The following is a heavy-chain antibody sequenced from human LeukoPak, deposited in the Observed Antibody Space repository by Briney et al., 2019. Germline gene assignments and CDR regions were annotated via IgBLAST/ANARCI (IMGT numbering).Heavy chain of an antibody. CDR3: ARESPDSGYYIDY. D-gene: IGHD3-22*01. CDR1: GFTFSSCS. Sequence: GGSLRLSCAASGFTFSSCSMNWVRQAPGKGLEWVSYISSSSTIYYADSVKGRFTISRDNAKNSLYLQMNSLRAEDTAVYYCARESPDSGYYIDYWGQGTLVTVSS. CDR2: ISSSSTI. V-gene: IGHV3-48*01. J-gene: IGHJ4*02.